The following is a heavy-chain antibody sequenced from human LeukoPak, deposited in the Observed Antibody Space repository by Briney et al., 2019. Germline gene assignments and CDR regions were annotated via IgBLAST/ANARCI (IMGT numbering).Heavy chain of an antibody. J-gene: IGHJ4*02. CDR3: ARDRYRSGWAALDY. V-gene: IGHV3-33*01. CDR2: IWYDGSNK. CDR1: GFTFSSYG. Sequence: GGSLRLSCAASGFTFSSYGMHWVRQAPGKGLEWVAVIWYDGSNKYYADSVKDRFTISRDNSKNTLYLQMNSLRAEDTAVYSCARDRYRSGWAALDYWGQGTLVTVSS. D-gene: IGHD6-19*01.